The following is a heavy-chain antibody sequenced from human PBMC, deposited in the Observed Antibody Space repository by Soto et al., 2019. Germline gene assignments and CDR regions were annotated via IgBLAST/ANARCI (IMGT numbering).Heavy chain of an antibody. CDR2: ISNDGSS. Sequence: EVQLVESGGGLVQPGGSLRLSYVASGFTFSSYWIHWVRPAPGKGLVWVSSISNDGSSIYADPVKGRFTISRDNSKNTLYLQMNSLRAEDTAVYYCARLPNKSPQNWGQGTLVIVSP. J-gene: IGHJ1*01. CDR1: GFTFSSYW. CDR3: ARLPNKSPQN. V-gene: IGHV3-74*01.